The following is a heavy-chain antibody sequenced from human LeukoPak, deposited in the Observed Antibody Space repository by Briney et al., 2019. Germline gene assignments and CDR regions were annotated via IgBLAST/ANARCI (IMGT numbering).Heavy chain of an antibody. CDR3: ARDQLDSSSWYFDWFDP. J-gene: IGHJ5*02. CDR2: ISSSSSYI. V-gene: IGHV3-21*01. CDR1: GFTFSSYS. Sequence: GGSLRLSCAASGFTFSSYSMNWVRQASGKGLEWVSSISSSSSYIYYADSVKGRFTISRDNAKNSLYLQMNSLRAEDTVVYYCARDQLDSSSWYFDWFDPWGQGTLVTVSS. D-gene: IGHD6-13*01.